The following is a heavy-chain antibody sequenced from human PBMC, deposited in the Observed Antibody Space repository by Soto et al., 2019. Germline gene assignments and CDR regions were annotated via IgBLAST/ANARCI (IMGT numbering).Heavy chain of an antibody. D-gene: IGHD5-18*01. CDR1: GFTFSAYS. V-gene: IGHV3-21*06. Sequence: ESLRLSGVASGFTFSAYSMSGVRQAPGQGLEWVSSITSSSTYIYYTRSVEGRFTISRDDAKNSLHLQMNSLRAEDTAVYYCARDLLEGYGHARQPDYWGQGTLVTVS. J-gene: IGHJ4*02. CDR2: ITSSSTYI. CDR3: ARDLLEGYGHARQPDY.